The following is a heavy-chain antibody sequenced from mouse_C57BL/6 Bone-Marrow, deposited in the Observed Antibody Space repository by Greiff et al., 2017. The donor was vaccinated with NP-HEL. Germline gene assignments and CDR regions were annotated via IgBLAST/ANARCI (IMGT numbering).Heavy chain of an antibody. CDR2: IDPSGGYT. CDR1: GYTFTSYW. Sequence: QVQLQQPGAELVKPGASVKLSCKASGYTFTSYWMQWVKQRPGQGLEWIGVIDPSGGYTNYNQKFKGKATLTVDTSSSTAYMQLSSLTAEDAAVYYCARVEGNDWYFDVWGTGTTVTVSS. J-gene: IGHJ1*03. CDR3: ARVEGNDWYFDV. V-gene: IGHV1-50*01. D-gene: IGHD2-1*01.